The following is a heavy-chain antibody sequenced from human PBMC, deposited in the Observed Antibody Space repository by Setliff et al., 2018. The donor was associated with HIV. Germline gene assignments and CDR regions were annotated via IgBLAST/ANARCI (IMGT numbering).Heavy chain of an antibody. CDR1: GFTFSTHE. V-gene: IGHV3-48*03. D-gene: IGHD2-15*01. CDR2: ITGSGVM. Sequence: GGSLRLSCAASGFTFSTHEMNWVRQAPGKGLEWVSYITGSGVMYYADSVRGRFTISRDNGKNSLYLQMNSLRAEDTAVYYCATQPPAALSYYYYYMDVWGKGTTVTVSS. CDR3: ATQPPAALSYYYYYMDV. J-gene: IGHJ6*03.